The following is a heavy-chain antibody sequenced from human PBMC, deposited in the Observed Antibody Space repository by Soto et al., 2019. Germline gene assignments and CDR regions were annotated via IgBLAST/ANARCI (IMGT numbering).Heavy chain of an antibody. CDR1: GGSISSGGYS. D-gene: IGHD6-19*01. J-gene: IGHJ4*02. CDR3: ARAGGLGAVAVDY. Sequence: SETLSLTCAVSGGSISSGGYSWSWIRQPPGKGLEWIGYIYHSGSTYYNPSLKSRVTISVDRSKNQFSLKLSSVTAADTAVYYCARAGGLGAVAVDYWGRGTLVT. V-gene: IGHV4-30-2*01. CDR2: IYHSGST.